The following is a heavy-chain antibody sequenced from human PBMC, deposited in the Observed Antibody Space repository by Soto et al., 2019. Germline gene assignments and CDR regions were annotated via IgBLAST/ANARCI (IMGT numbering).Heavy chain of an antibody. CDR2: IYYSGST. V-gene: IGHV4-30-4*01. CDR3: ARGTICSGSYYRHCYYYGMDV. D-gene: IGHD3-10*02. CDR1: GGSISSGDYY. J-gene: IGHJ6*02. Sequence: PSETLSLTCTVSGGSISSGDYYWSWVRQPPGKGLEWIGYIYYSGSTYYNPSLKSRVTISVDTSKNQFSLKLSSVTAADTAVYYCARGTICSGSYYRHCYYYGMDVWGQGITVTVSS.